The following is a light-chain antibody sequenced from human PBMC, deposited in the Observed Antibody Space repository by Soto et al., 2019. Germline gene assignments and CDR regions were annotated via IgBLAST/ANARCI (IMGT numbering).Light chain of an antibody. CDR2: DAS. V-gene: IGKV3-15*01. CDR1: QSVSRN. Sequence: EIVMTQSPATLSVSPGERATLSCRASQSVSRNLAWYQQKPGQPPRLLIYDASTRATGVPARFGGSGSGTEFTLTISGLQSEDFAVYYCQQYGDLPPDTFGHGTKVEI. CDR3: QQYGDLPPDT. J-gene: IGKJ2*01.